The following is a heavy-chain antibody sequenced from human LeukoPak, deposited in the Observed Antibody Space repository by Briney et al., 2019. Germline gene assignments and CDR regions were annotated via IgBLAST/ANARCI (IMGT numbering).Heavy chain of an antibody. CDR3: VRGRRSYGFDH. CDR1: GFTVSSNY. V-gene: IGHV3-53*01. J-gene: IGHJ4*02. Sequence: GGSLRLSCAASGFTVSSNYMSWVRQAPGKGLEWVSVIYSGGSTYYPDSVKGRFTISKETAKNSLYLQMSGLRDGDTAVYYCVRGRRSYGFDHWGQGTLVTVSS. CDR2: IYSGGST. D-gene: IGHD3-16*01.